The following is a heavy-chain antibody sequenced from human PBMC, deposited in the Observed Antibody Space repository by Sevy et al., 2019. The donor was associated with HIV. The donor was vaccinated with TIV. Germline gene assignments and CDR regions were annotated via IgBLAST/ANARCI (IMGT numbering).Heavy chain of an antibody. Sequence: GGSLRLSCAASGFTFSSYAMSWVRQAPGKELEWVSAIRGSGGSTYYADSVKGRFTISRDNSKNTLYLQMNSLRAEDTAVYYCAKDSRQSYSSGWYKRTYYYYYGMDVWGQGTTVTVSS. CDR3: AKDSRQSYSSGWYKRTYYYYYGMDV. D-gene: IGHD6-19*01. CDR1: GFTFSSYA. CDR2: IRGSGGST. V-gene: IGHV3-23*01. J-gene: IGHJ6*02.